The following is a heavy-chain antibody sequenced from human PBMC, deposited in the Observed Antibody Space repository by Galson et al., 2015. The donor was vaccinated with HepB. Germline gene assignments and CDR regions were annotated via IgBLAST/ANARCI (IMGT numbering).Heavy chain of an antibody. V-gene: IGHV3-21*01. J-gene: IGHJ6*02. D-gene: IGHD3-9*01. CDR3: VRAVVDKDYYYYGMDV. Sequence: SLRLSCAAFGFTFSSYSMNWVRQAPGKGLEWVSSISTSSSYIYYADSVKGRFTISRDNAKNSLYLQMNSLRAEDTAVFYCVRAVVDKDYYYYGMDVWGQGTTVTVSS. CDR1: GFTFSSYS. CDR2: ISTSSSYI.